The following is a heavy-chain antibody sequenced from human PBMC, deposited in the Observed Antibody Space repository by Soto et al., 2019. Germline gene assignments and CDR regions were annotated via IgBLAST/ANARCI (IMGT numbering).Heavy chain of an antibody. J-gene: IGHJ4*02. CDR2: LYYNVGT. CDR1: GSSISSSGYY. D-gene: IGHD1-26*01. Sequence: SETLSLTCTVSGSSISSSGYYWGWIRQPPGRGLEWIGSLYYNVGTYYNPSLKSRVTISADTSANQFSLMVNSVTAADTAIYYCARSWWELTPLSAGFDYWGQGTLVTVSS. V-gene: IGHV4-39*01. CDR3: ARSWWELTPLSAGFDY.